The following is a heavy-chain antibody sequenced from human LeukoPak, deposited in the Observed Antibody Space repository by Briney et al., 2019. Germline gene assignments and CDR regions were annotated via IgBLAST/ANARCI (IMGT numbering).Heavy chain of an antibody. D-gene: IGHD3-10*01. CDR3: AREWFGELSLFDY. CDR1: GGSISSGGYY. CDR2: IYYSGST. J-gene: IGHJ4*02. V-gene: IGHV4-31*03. Sequence: SETLSLTCTVSGGSISSGGYYWSWIRQHPGKGLEWIGYIYYSGSTYYNPSLKSRVTISVDTSKNQFSLKLSSVTAADTAVYYCAREWFGELSLFDYWAREPWSPSPQ.